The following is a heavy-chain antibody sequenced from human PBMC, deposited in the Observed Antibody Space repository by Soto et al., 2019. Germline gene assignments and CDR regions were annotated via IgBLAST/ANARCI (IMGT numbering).Heavy chain of an antibody. CDR3: ARDCSTSCCNWFDP. CDR2: IYTSGST. CDR1: GGSISSYY. D-gene: IGHD2-2*01. Sequence: PSETLSLTCTVSGGSISSYYWSWIRQPAGKGLEWIGRIYTSGSTNYNPSLKSRVTMSVDTSKNQFSLKLSSVTAADTAVYYCARDCSTSCCNWFDPWGQGALVTVSS. J-gene: IGHJ5*02. V-gene: IGHV4-4*07.